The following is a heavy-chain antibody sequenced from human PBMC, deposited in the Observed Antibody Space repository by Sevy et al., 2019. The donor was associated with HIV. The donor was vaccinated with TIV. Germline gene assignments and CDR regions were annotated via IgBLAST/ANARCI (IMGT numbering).Heavy chain of an antibody. CDR1: GDSISSGDYY. V-gene: IGHV4-30-4*01. D-gene: IGHD3-22*01. Sequence: SETLSLTCTVSGDSISSGDYYWSWIRQPPGKGLEWIGYIYYSGSTNYNPSLRSRVTISVDTSKNQFSLKLGSVTAADTAVYYGARAQYYYDRSGNYVLPRYYFDYWGQGALVTVSS. J-gene: IGHJ4*02. CDR2: IYYSGST. CDR3: ARAQYYYDRSGNYVLPRYYFDY.